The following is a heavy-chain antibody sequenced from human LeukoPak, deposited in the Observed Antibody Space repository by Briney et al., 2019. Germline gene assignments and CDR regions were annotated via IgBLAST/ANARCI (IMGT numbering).Heavy chain of an antibody. V-gene: IGHV3-7*01. Sequence: GGSLRLSCAASGFTFSRYWLSWVRQAPGKGLEWVANMNQDGSAKYYVDSVKGRFTISRDNAKNSLYLQMNSLRAAASVVYSCARDEGWDAEDPAAMPPTKDDFEDCGDKGPAIAFSS. CDR2: MNQDGSAK. D-gene: IGHD2-2*01. J-gene: IGHJ6*04. CDR3: ARDEGWDAEDPAAMPPTKDDFEDC. CDR1: GFTFSRYW.